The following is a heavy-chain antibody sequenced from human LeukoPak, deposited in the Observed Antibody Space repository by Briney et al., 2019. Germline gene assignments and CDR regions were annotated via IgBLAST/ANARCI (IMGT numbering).Heavy chain of an antibody. Sequence: PSETLSLTCAVYGGSFSGYYWSWIRQPPRKGLEWIGEINHSVSINYNPSLKSRVTISVDTSKNQFSLKLSSVTAADTAVYYCARALGYYDFWSGYYGTPPAGFDYWGQGTLVTVSS. V-gene: IGHV4-34*01. CDR2: INHSVSI. J-gene: IGHJ4*02. CDR3: ARALGYYDFWSGYYGTPPAGFDY. D-gene: IGHD3-3*01. CDR1: GGSFSGYY.